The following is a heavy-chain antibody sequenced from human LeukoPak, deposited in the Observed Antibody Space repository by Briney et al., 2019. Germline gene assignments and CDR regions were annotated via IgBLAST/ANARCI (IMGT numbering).Heavy chain of an antibody. CDR1: GFTFSSYE. CDR2: ISSSGSTI. Sequence: GGSLRLSCAASGFTFSSYEMNWVRQAPGKGLEWVSYISSSGSTIYYADSVRGRFTISRDNAKNSLYLQMNSLRAEDTAVYYCARESRWSRWETYNWFDPWGQGTLVTVSP. D-gene: IGHD6-19*01. V-gene: IGHV3-48*03. CDR3: ARESRWSRWETYNWFDP. J-gene: IGHJ5*02.